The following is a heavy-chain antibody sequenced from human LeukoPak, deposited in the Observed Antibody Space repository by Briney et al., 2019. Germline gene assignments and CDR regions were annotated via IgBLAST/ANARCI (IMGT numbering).Heavy chain of an antibody. D-gene: IGHD3-16*01. CDR3: ARQGGLPWALENGMDV. Sequence: SETLSLTCTVSGGSISSYYWSWIRQPPGKGLEWIGYIYYSGSTNYNPSLKSRVTISVDTSKNQFSLKLSSVNAADTAVYYCARQGGLPWALENGMDVWGQGTTVTVSS. V-gene: IGHV4-59*08. CDR2: IYYSGST. CDR1: GGSISSYY. J-gene: IGHJ6*02.